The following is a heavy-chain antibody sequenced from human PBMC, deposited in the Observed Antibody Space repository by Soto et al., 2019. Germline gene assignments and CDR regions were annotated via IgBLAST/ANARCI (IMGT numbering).Heavy chain of an antibody. V-gene: IGHV3-30-3*01. CDR1: GFNFRSNA. D-gene: IGHD5-18*01. Sequence: QVHLVESGGGVVQPGRSLSLSCVVSGFNFRSNAMHWVRQVPGKGLEWVAIISDDGSIEYYADSVKGRFTISRDNSKNTVYLQMNRLSFEDTAVYYCAKALDTAMDPLDYWGQGTLVTVSS. J-gene: IGHJ4*02. CDR2: ISDDGSIE. CDR3: AKALDTAMDPLDY.